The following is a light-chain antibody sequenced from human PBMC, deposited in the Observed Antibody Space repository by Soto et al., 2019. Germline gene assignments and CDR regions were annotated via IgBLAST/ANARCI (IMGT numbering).Light chain of an antibody. CDR2: RAS. J-gene: IGKJ1*01. CDR3: QQYNNWPRT. CDR1: QSVNSN. V-gene: IGKV3-15*01. Sequence: EIVQTQPPATLSVSPGVGATLSCGASQSVNSNLAWYQQKPGQAPRLLIYRASTRATGIPARFSGSGSGTDFTLTISGLQSEDFAVYYCQQYNNWPRTFGQGTKVDIK.